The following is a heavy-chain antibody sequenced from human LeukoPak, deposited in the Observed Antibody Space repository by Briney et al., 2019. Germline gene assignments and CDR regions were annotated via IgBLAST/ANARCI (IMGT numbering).Heavy chain of an antibody. CDR1: GFTFNRYT. J-gene: IGHJ3*02. CDR2: ISNSGSTI. V-gene: IGHV3-48*04. Sequence: GGSLRLSCAASGFTFNRYTMNWARQAPGKGLEWVSYISNSGSTIYYADSVKGRFTISRDNAKNSLYLQMNSLRAEDTAVYYCARVGSSSGYYKGAFDIWGQGTMVAVSS. CDR3: ARVGSSSGYYKGAFDI. D-gene: IGHD3-22*01.